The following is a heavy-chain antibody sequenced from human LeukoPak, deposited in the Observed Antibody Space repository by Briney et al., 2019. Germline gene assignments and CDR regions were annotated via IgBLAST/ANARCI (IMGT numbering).Heavy chain of an antibody. CDR1: GGTFSSYA. J-gene: IGHJ6*02. CDR3: ARPYKRQLVHNYYYAMDV. CDR2: IIPVFTTT. Sequence: VKVSCKASGGTFSSYAISWVRQAPGQGLEWLGGIIPVFTTTHYAQKFQGRVTITADESTNTVYMELSSLRSDDTAVYYCARPYKRQLVHNYYYAMDVWGQGTTVTVSS. D-gene: IGHD1-1*01. V-gene: IGHV1-69*01.